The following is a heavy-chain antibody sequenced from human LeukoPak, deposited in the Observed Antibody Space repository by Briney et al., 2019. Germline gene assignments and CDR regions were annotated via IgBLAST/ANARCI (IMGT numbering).Heavy chain of an antibody. CDR3: ARNVTGGSSGYWRFDY. V-gene: IGHV4-39*01. D-gene: IGHD3-22*01. J-gene: IGHJ4*02. CDR2: IYYSGST. CDR1: GGSISSSNYY. Sequence: SETLSLTCTVSGGSISSSNYYWGWIRQPPGKGLEWIGSIYYSGSTYYKSSLKSRIAISVDTSKNQFSLKLSSVTAADTAVYYCARNVTGGSSGYWRFDYWGQGTLVTVSS.